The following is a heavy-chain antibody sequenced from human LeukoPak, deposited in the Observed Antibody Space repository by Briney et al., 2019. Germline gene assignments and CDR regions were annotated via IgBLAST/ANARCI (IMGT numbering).Heavy chain of an antibody. Sequence: ASVKVSCKASGGTFSSYAISWVRQAPGQGLEWMGGIIPIFGTANYAQKFQGRVTITTDESTSTAYMELSSLRSEDTAVYYCARVKAIHDDILSGILDYWGQGTLVTVSS. D-gene: IGHD3-9*01. J-gene: IGHJ4*02. V-gene: IGHV1-69*05. CDR2: IIPIFGTA. CDR3: ARVKAIHDDILSGILDY. CDR1: GGTFSSYA.